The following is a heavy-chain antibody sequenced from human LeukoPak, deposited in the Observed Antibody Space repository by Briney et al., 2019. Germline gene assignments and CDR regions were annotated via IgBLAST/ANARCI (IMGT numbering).Heavy chain of an antibody. D-gene: IGHD4-11*01. CDR1: GYTFTSYY. CDR3: ARDGGTVTPGG. Sequence: ASVKVSCKASGYTFTSYYMHWVRQAPGQGLEWMGIINPSGGSTSYAQKFQGRVTMTRDMSTSTVYMELSSLRSEDTAVYYCARDGGTVTPGGWGQGTLVTVSS. V-gene: IGHV1-46*01. CDR2: INPSGGST. J-gene: IGHJ4*02.